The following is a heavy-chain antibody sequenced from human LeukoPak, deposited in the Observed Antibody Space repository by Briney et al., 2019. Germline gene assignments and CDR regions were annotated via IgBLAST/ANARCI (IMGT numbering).Heavy chain of an antibody. Sequence: SETLSLTCAVYGGSFSGYHWSWIRQPPGKGLEWIGEINHSGSTNYNPSLKSRVTISVDTSKSHFSLNLTSVTAADTAAYYCATEAPIFQYWGQGTLVTVSS. CDR2: INHSGST. CDR1: GGSFSGYH. V-gene: IGHV4-34*01. D-gene: IGHD3-3*01. J-gene: IGHJ1*01. CDR3: ATEAPIFQY.